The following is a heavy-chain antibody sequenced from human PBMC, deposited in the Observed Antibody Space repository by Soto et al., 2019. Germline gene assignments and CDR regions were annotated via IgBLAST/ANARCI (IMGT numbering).Heavy chain of an antibody. J-gene: IGHJ6*02. Sequence: GESLKISCKGSGYSFTSYWISWVRQMPGKGLEWMGRIDPSDSYTNYSPSFQGHVTISRDNSENTLYLQMNSLRADDTAVYYCARPAATVIFYSGMDVWGQGTTVTVSS. V-gene: IGHV5-10-1*01. CDR2: IDPSDSYT. CDR3: ARPAATVIFYSGMDV. CDR1: GYSFTSYW. D-gene: IGHD4-17*01.